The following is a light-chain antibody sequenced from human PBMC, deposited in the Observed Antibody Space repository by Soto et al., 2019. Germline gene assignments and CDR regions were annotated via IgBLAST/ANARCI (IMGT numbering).Light chain of an antibody. J-gene: IGKJ1*01. CDR2: KAS. Sequence: DIQMTQSPSTLSASVGDRVTITCRASQSISGWLAWFQQKPGKAPKLLISKASSLESGVPSRFRGSGSGTEFTLTISSLQPDDFATYYCQQYNSYSRTFGQGTKVDIK. CDR3: QQYNSYSRT. V-gene: IGKV1-5*03. CDR1: QSISGW.